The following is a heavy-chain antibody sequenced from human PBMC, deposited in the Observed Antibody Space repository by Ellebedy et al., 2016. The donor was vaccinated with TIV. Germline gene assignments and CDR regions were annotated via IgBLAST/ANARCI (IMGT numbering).Heavy chain of an antibody. Sequence: MPSETLSLTCTVSGGSISSYYWSWIRQPPGKGLEWIGYIYYSGSTNYNPSLKSRVTISVDTSKNQFPLKLSSVTAADTAGYYCERKGGVTGYYFDYWGQGTPVTVSS. CDR2: IYYSGST. J-gene: IGHJ4*02. D-gene: IGHD3-16*01. CDR1: GGSISSYY. V-gene: IGHV4-59*12. CDR3: ERKGGVTGYYFDY.